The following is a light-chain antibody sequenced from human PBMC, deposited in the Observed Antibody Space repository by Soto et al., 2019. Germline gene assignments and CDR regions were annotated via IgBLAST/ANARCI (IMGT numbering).Light chain of an antibody. V-gene: IGKV1-5*03. Sequence: DIQMTQSPSTLSASIGDRVTITCRASPSVRTWLAWFQQKPGEAPKGLIYKLSYLESGVPPRFSGSGSETVFTLAINGLQADDFATYYCLQYNTYPWTFGQGTKVEI. J-gene: IGKJ1*01. CDR2: KLS. CDR3: LQYNTYPWT. CDR1: PSVRTW.